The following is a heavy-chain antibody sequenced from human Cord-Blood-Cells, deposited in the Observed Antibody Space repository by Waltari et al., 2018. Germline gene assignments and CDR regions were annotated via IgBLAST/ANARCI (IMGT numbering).Heavy chain of an antibody. CDR3: ARAPVRIAAADDGFDY. V-gene: IGHV4-34*01. CDR1: GGSFSVYY. CDR2: INHSGST. Sequence: QVQLQQWGAGLLKPSETLSLTCAVYGGSFSVYYWSWIRQPPGKGLEWIGEINHSGSTNYNPSLKSRVTISVDTSKNQFSLKLSSVTAADTAVYYCARAPVRIAAADDGFDYWGQGTLVTVSS. D-gene: IGHD6-13*01. J-gene: IGHJ4*02.